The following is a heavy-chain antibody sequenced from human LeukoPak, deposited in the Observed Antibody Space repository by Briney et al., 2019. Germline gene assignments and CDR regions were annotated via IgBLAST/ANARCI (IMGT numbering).Heavy chain of an antibody. CDR3: ARGGGGYNQALDY. D-gene: IGHD5-24*01. Sequence: SETLSLTCTVSGGSISSYYWSWIRQPPGKGLEWIGSIYHSGSTYNNPSLKSRVTISIDTSKNQFSLKLSSVTAADTAMYYCARGGGGYNQALDYWGQGTLVTVSS. CDR1: GGSISSYY. J-gene: IGHJ4*02. CDR2: IYHSGST. V-gene: IGHV4-38-2*02.